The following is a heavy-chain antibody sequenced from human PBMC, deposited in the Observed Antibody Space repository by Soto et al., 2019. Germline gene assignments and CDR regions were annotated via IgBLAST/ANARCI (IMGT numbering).Heavy chain of an antibody. J-gene: IGHJ5*02. CDR2: ISAYHGNT. Sequence: ASVKVSCKASGDTFTSYGISWGRQAPGQGLEWMGWISAYHGNTNYAQKLQGRVTMTTDTPKSTAYMELRSLRSDDTAVYYCARAAYDDYTGGWLDPWAQGALVPVSS. CDR3: ARAAYDDYTGGWLDP. V-gene: IGHV1-18*01. D-gene: IGHD4-17*01. CDR1: GDTFTSYG.